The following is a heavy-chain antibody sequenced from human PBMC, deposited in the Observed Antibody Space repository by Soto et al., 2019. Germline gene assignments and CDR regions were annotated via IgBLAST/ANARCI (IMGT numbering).Heavy chain of an antibody. V-gene: IGHV4-39*07. Sequence: VSDGNIGDRSDYWSSKKKPPGKGLEWIGSIYYSGSTYYNPSLKSRVTISVDTSKNQFSLKLSSVTAADTAVYYCARTLGYCSGGSCYPLHFQHWGQGTLVTVSS. CDR2: IYYSGST. D-gene: IGHD2-15*01. CDR3: ARTLGYCSGGSCYPLHFQH. CDR1: DGNIGDRSDY. J-gene: IGHJ1*01.